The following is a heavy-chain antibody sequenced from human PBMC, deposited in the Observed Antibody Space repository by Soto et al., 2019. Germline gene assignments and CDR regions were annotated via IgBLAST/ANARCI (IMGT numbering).Heavy chain of an antibody. CDR3: ARVKDTRCSSTSCRGYYFDY. Sequence: TSETLSLTCTVSGGSISSGGYYWSWIRQHPGKGLEWIGYIYYSGSTYYNPSLKSRVTISVDTSKNQFSLKLSSVTAADMAVYYCARVKDTRCSSTSCRGYYFDYWGQGTLVTVSS. CDR1: GGSISSGGYY. V-gene: IGHV4-31*03. CDR2: IYYSGST. J-gene: IGHJ4*02. D-gene: IGHD2-2*01.